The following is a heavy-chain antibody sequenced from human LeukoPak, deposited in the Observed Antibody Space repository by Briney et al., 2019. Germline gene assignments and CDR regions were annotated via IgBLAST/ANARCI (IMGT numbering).Heavy chain of an antibody. Sequence: ASVKVSCKASGYTFTDYYMHWVRQAPGQGFEWMEWINPNDGDTNYAQKFQGRVTMTRDSSISTAHMEVSRLRSDDTAVYYCARANFLYCSSSTCLFDYWGQGTLVTVSS. CDR2: INPNDGDT. V-gene: IGHV1-2*02. J-gene: IGHJ4*02. CDR1: GYTFTDYY. CDR3: ARANFLYCSSSTCLFDY. D-gene: IGHD2-2*01.